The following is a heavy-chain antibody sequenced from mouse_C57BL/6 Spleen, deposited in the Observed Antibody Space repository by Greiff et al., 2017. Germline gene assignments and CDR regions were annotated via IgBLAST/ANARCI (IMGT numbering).Heavy chain of an antibody. CDR2: ISSGSSTI. V-gene: IGHV5-17*01. CDR1: GFTFSDYG. CDR3: ARTAYAMDY. Sequence: EVKVVESGGGLVKPGGSLKLSCAASGFTFSDYGMHWVRQAPEKGLEWVADISSGSSTIYYADTVKGRFTISRDNAKNTLFLQLTSLRSEDTAMYYCARTAYAMDYWGQGTSVTVSS. J-gene: IGHJ4*01.